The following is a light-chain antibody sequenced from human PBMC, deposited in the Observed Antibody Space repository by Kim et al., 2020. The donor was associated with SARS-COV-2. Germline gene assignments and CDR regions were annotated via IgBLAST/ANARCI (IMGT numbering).Light chain of an antibody. J-gene: IGKJ1*01. CDR2: AAS. Sequence: ASTGHRGTSGCRMSQCISSYLAVYQQKPGKAPELLIYAASTLQSGVPSRFSGSGSGTDFTLTISCLQSEDFATYYCQQYYSFPWTFGQGTKVDIK. CDR3: QQYYSFPWT. CDR1: QCISSY. V-gene: IGKV1D-8*02.